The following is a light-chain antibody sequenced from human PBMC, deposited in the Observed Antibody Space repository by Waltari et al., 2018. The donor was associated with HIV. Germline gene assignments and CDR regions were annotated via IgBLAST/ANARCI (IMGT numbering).Light chain of an antibody. CDR2: EVT. J-gene: IGLJ2*01. V-gene: IGLV2-14*01. CDR3: TSYTSSSTLVV. Sequence: QSALTQPASVSGSLGQLITISCTGTSSDVGGYNYVSWYQHHPGKAPKLMIYEVTNRPSGVSNRFSGSKSGNTASLTISGLQAEDESDYYCTSYTSSSTLVVFGGGTNLTVL. CDR1: SSDVGGYNY.